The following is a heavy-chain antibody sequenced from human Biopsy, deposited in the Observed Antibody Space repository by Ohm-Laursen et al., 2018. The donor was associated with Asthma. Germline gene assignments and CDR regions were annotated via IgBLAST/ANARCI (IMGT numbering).Heavy chain of an antibody. D-gene: IGHD3-3*01. V-gene: IGHV3-30-3*01. CDR1: GFTLRSYA. Sequence: SLRLSCTASGFTLRSYAMHWVRQAPGKGLEWVAVGGSYYDGGLKYYADSVNGRFTVSRDDSKNTLYLQMNSLRPDDTAVYYCARDVMEWYLPAFDSWGQGTLVTVSS. CDR3: ARDVMEWYLPAFDS. CDR2: GGSYYDGGLK. J-gene: IGHJ4*02.